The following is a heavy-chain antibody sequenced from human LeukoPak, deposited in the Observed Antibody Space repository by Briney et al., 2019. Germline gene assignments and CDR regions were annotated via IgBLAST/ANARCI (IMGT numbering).Heavy chain of an antibody. Sequence: ASVKVSCKASGYTFTNYGISWVRQAPGQGLEWMGWISAHNGNTNYAQKLQGRVTMTTDTSTTTSYMELRSLRSDDAAVYYCARPVQVGATLFDYWGQGTLVTVSS. D-gene: IGHD1-26*01. J-gene: IGHJ4*02. CDR3: ARPVQVGATLFDY. CDR2: ISAHNGNT. CDR1: GYTFTNYG. V-gene: IGHV1-18*01.